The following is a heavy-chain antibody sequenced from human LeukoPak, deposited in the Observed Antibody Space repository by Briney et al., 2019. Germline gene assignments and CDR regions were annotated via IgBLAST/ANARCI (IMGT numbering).Heavy chain of an antibody. CDR3: AREDGYDTPYYYYGMDV. D-gene: IGHD5-24*01. J-gene: IGHJ6*02. Sequence: SQTLSLTCAISGDSVSSNSAAWNWLRQSPWRGLEWLGRTYYRSKWYNDYAVSVKSRITINPDTTTNQFSLQLNSVTPEDTAVYDCAREDGYDTPYYYYGMDVWGQGTTVTVSS. CDR2: TYYRSKWYN. V-gene: IGHV6-1*01. CDR1: GDSVSSNSAA.